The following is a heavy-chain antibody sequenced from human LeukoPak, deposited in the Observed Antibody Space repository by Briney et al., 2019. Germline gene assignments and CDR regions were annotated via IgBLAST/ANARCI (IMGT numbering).Heavy chain of an antibody. Sequence: GGSLRLSCEASGFTFSSYEMSWVRQAPGKGLEWVSAISGSGGSTYYADSVKGRFTISRDNSKNTLYLQMNSLRAEDTAVYYCATSMLRFLEWLSPSYYYYMDVWGKGTTVTVSS. CDR3: ATSMLRFLEWLSPSYYYYMDV. D-gene: IGHD3-3*01. V-gene: IGHV3-23*01. CDR2: ISGSGGST. CDR1: GFTFSSYE. J-gene: IGHJ6*03.